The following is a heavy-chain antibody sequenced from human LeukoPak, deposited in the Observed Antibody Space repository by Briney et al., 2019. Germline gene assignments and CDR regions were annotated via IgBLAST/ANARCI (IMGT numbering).Heavy chain of an antibody. CDR3: ARDNGSGYTKGYEHYYYYLDV. J-gene: IGHJ6*03. CDR2: IHSGGTT. CDR1: GGSISGYY. V-gene: IGHV4-4*07. Sequence: SETLSLICSVSGGSISGYYWSWIRQPAGKGLEWIGRIHSGGTTNYNPSLMSRVTLSIDKSKKYISLILTSVTAADTALYYCARDNGSGYTKGYEHYYYYLDVWGKGTTVTVSS. D-gene: IGHD3-3*02.